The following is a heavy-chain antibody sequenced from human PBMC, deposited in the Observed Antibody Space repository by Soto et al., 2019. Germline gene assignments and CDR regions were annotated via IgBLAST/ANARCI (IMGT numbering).Heavy chain of an antibody. Sequence: QVQLQQWGAGLLRPAETLSLTCAVYGGSFSGYYWTWIRQPPGKGLEWSGEINQSGFTSYNPSLASRVPMSVDTSKNQFSLRLSSVTAADTAVYYCARFPFDRSSWTNTRYVDYWGQGTLVTVSS. CDR3: ARFPFDRSSWTNTRYVDY. V-gene: IGHV4-34*01. J-gene: IGHJ4*02. D-gene: IGHD6-13*01. CDR1: GGSFSGYY. CDR2: INQSGFT.